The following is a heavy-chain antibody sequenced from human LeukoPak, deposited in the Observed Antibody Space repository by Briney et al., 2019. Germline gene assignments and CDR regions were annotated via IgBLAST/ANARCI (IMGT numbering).Heavy chain of an antibody. D-gene: IGHD5-18*01. Sequence: GGSLRLSCAASGFTFSSYALSWVRQAPGKGLEWVSAISENGGSTYYADSVKGRFTISRDNSKNTLYLQMNSLRADDTALYYCAQDRAYIQFYFWGQGTLVTVSS. V-gene: IGHV3-23*01. J-gene: IGHJ4*02. CDR1: GFTFSSYA. CDR3: AQDRAYIQFYF. CDR2: ISENGGST.